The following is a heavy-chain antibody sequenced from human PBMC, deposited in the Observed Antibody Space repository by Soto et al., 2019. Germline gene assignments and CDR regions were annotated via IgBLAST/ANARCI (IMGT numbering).Heavy chain of an antibody. CDR1: GFTFSSYA. Sequence: GGSLRLSCAASGFTFSSYAMHWVRQAPGKGLVWVSRINGDGSSATYVDSVKGRFTISRDNAKNTLYLQMNSLRAEDTAVYYCARDYRGPAAASGFDIWGQGTMVTVSS. D-gene: IGHD2-2*01. CDR3: ARDYRGPAAASGFDI. CDR2: INGDGSSA. J-gene: IGHJ3*02. V-gene: IGHV3-74*01.